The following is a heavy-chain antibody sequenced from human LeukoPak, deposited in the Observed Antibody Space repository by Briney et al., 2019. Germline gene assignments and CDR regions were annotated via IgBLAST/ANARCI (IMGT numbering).Heavy chain of an antibody. V-gene: IGHV4-59*01. CDR2: IYYSGST. CDR1: GGSISSYY. Sequence: PSETLSLTCTVSGGSISSYYWSWIRQPPGKGLEWIGYIYYSGSTNYNPSLKSRVTISVDTSKNQFSLKLSSVTAAVTAVYYCARGPFDYWGQGTLVTVSS. J-gene: IGHJ4*02. CDR3: ARGPFDY.